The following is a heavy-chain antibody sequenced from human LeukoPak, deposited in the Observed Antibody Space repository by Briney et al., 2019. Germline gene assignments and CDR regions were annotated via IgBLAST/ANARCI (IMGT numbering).Heavy chain of an antibody. CDR2: INHSGST. Sequence: PSETLSLTCAVYGGSFSGYYWSWIPQPPGKGLEWIGEINHSGSTNYNPSLKSRVTISVGTSKNQFSLKLSSVTAADTAVYYCARVTIFGVVIIPKFDAFDIWGQGTMVTVSS. J-gene: IGHJ3*02. V-gene: IGHV4-34*01. CDR1: GGSFSGYY. D-gene: IGHD3-3*01. CDR3: ARVTIFGVVIIPKFDAFDI.